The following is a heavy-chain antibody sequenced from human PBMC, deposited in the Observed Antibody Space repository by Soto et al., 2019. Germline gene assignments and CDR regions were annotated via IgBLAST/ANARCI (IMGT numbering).Heavy chain of an antibody. Sequence: GSVKVSCKASGYTFTSTGISWVRQAPGQGPEWMGWISGFNGKTNYAQKFQGRVTMTTDTSTTTAYMEVRSLTSDDTAVYYCARDLDGSGSYYTDYWGQGTLVTVSS. V-gene: IGHV1-18*01. CDR1: GYTFTSTG. CDR3: ARDLDGSGSYYTDY. CDR2: ISGFNGKT. J-gene: IGHJ4*02. D-gene: IGHD3-10*01.